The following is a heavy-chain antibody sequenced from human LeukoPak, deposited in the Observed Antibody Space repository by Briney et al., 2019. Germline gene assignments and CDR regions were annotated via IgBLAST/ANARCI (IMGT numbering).Heavy chain of an antibody. J-gene: IGHJ6*02. CDR2: IYSGGST. CDR3: AKDLNPIVFYGMDV. V-gene: IGHV3-53*05. Sequence: GGSLRLSCAASGFTVSSAYMSWVRQAPGKGLEWVSVIYSGGSTYYAVSVKGRFTISRDNSKNTLYLQMNSLRAEDTAVYYCAKDLNPIVFYGMDVWGQGTTVTVSS. CDR1: GFTVSSAY. D-gene: IGHD5/OR15-5a*01.